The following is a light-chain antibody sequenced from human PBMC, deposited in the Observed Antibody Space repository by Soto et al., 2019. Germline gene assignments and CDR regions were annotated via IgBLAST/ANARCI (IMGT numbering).Light chain of an antibody. V-gene: IGKV3-20*01. Sequence: EIVLTQSPGTLSLSPGEGATLSCRASQSVSTNFFAWYQQKPGQAPRLLIYGASTRATGIPDRFSGSGSGTDFTLTISRLEPEDFAVYYCQHYGRTSWTFGQGKKVEIQ. CDR3: QHYGRTSWT. J-gene: IGKJ1*01. CDR2: GAS. CDR1: QSVSTNF.